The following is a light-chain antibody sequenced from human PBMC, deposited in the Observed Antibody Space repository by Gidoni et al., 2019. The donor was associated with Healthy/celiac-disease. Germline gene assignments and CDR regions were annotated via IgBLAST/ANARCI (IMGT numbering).Light chain of an antibody. J-gene: IGKJ4*01. V-gene: IGKV3-11*01. Sequence: EIVLTQSPATLSLSPGERATLSCRASQSVSSYLAWYQQKPGQAPRLLIYDASNMATGIPARFSGSGSGTDFTLTISSLEPEDFADYYCQQRSNWLLTFGGGTKVEIK. CDR2: DAS. CDR1: QSVSSY. CDR3: QQRSNWLLT.